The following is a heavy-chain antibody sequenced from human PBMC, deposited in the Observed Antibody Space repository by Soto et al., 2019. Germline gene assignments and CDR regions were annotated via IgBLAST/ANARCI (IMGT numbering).Heavy chain of an antibody. CDR3: ARGGGSCSGGNCYSWGTSNWFDP. J-gene: IGHJ5*02. CDR2: MSYSGTT. Sequence: QVQLHESGPGLVKPSETLSLTCTVSGGSITSYFWSLIRQSPGKGLEWIGYMSYSGTTNYNPSHKSRSPISVDRSKNQLSLKMRPVTAADTAVYYCARGGGSCSGGNCYSWGTSNWFDPWGQGTLVTVSS. V-gene: IGHV4-59*01. D-gene: IGHD2-15*01. CDR1: GGSITSYF.